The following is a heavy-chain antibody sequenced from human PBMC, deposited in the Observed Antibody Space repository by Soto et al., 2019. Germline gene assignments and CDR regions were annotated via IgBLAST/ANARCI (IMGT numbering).Heavy chain of an antibody. CDR3: ARVIAARVGYYGMDV. J-gene: IGHJ6*02. V-gene: IGHV3-74*01. CDR1: GFTVRSYW. D-gene: IGHD6-6*01. CDR2: INSDGSST. Sequence: PGGSLRLSCAASGFTVRSYWMHWVRQAPGKGLVWVSRINSDGSSTSYADSVKGRFTISRDNAKNTLYLQMNSLRAEDTAVYYCARVIAARVGYYGMDVWGQGTTVTVSS.